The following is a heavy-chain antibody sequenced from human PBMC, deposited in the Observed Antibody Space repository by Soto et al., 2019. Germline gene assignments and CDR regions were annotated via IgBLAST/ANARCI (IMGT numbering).Heavy chain of an antibody. V-gene: IGHV1-69*13. Sequence: ASVKVSCKASGGTFSSYAISWVRQAPGQGLEWMGGIIPIFGTANYAQKFQGRVTITADESTSTAYMELSSLRSEDTAVYYCARCSLGYVVGWFDPWGQGTLVTVSS. CDR1: GGTFSSYA. CDR2: IIPIFGTA. D-gene: IGHD5-12*01. J-gene: IGHJ5*02. CDR3: ARCSLGYVVGWFDP.